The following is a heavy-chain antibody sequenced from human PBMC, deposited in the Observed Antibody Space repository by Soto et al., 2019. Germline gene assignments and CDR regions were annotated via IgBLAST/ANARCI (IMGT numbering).Heavy chain of an antibody. V-gene: IGHV3-21*01. CDR2: ISSSSSYI. CDR1: GFTFSSYS. J-gene: IGHJ4*02. D-gene: IGHD2-2*01. Sequence: GRSLRLSCAASGFTFSSYSMNWVLQAPGKGLGWVSSISSSSSYIYYADSVKGRFTISRDNAKNSLYLQMNSLRAEDTAVYYCARDAGHCISTSCSNGFDYWGQGT. CDR3: ARDAGHCISTSCSNGFDY.